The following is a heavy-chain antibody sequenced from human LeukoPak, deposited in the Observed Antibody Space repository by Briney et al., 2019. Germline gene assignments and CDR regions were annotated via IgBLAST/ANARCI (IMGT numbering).Heavy chain of an antibody. CDR1: GGSISSGGYY. D-gene: IGHD3-10*01. CDR2: IYYSGST. V-gene: IGHV4-31*03. CDR3: ASSYGSGSPFDY. Sequence: SETLSLTCTVSGGSISSGGYYWSWIRQHPGKGLEWIGCIYYSGSTYYNPSLKSRVTIPVDTSKNQFSLKLSSVTAADTAVYYCASSYGSGSPFDYWGQGTLVTVSS. J-gene: IGHJ4*02.